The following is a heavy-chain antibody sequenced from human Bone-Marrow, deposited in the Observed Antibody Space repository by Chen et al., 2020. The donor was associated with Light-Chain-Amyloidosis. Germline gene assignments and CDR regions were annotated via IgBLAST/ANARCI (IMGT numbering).Heavy chain of an antibody. CDR2: TYLGGPMR. CDR3: ARDSGESAADDL. V-gene: IGHV3-11*01. CDR1: GFARSDYF. J-gene: IGHJ4*02. D-gene: IGHD6-13*01. Sequence: QARLVESGGGLVEPGGSLRLSCEASGFARSDYFMTWGRQAPGKGLEWISYTYLGGPMRHYADSVKGRFSVSRDNARNTLYLQMNSLRVEDTAVYYCARDSGESAADDLWGQGTLVTVSP.